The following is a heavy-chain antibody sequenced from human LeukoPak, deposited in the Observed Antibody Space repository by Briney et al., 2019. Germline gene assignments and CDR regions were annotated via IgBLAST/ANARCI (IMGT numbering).Heavy chain of an antibody. J-gene: IGHJ6*03. CDR2: IIPIFGTA. Sequence: SVKVSCKASGGTFSSYAISWVRQAPGQGLEWMGGIIPIFGTANYAQKFQGRVTITADKSTSTAYMELSSLRSEDTAVYYCARVSSNYDYYYYYYMDVWGKGTTVTVSS. D-gene: IGHD4-11*01. V-gene: IGHV1-69*06. CDR3: ARVSSNYDYYYYYYMDV. CDR1: GGTFSSYA.